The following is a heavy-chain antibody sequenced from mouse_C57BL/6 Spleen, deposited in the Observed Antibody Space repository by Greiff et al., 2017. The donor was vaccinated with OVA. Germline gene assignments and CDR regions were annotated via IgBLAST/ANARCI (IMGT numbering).Heavy chain of an antibody. CDR1: GYTFTSYW. CDR3: ARASTGNAAVDY. D-gene: IGHD2-14*01. J-gene: IGHJ2*01. Sequence: QVQLQESGAELMKPGASVKLSCKASGYTFTSYWMQWVKQRPGQGLEWIGEIQPSGGDTNYNQKFKGKATLTADKSSSTAYMQLSSLTSEDSAVYYCARASTGNAAVDYWGQGTPVTVSA. V-gene: IGHV1-69*02. CDR2: IQPSGGDT.